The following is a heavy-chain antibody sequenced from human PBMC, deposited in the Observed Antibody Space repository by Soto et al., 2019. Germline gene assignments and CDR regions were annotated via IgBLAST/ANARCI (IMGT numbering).Heavy chain of an antibody. Sequence: SETLSLTCTVSGGSISSYYWSWIRQPPGKGLEWIGDIYHSGSTNYNPSLKSRVTISVDTSKNQFSLKLSSVTAADTAVYYCARAPSGHNWNYSVFRWFDPWGQGTLV. J-gene: IGHJ5*02. CDR2: IYHSGST. D-gene: IGHD1-7*01. CDR1: GGSISSYY. CDR3: ARAPSGHNWNYSVFRWFDP. V-gene: IGHV4-59*12.